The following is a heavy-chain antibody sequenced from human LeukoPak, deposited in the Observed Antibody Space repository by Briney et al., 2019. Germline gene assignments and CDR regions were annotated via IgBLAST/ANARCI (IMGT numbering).Heavy chain of an antibody. CDR1: GFSVSNNY. D-gene: IGHD3-22*01. J-gene: IGHJ4*02. CDR3: GGYSSLDH. Sequence: SGGSLRLSCAASGFSVSNNYMSWVRQAPGKGLEWVSLIYSGGDKRYAASVKGRFTISRDNSKNTLYLQMDSLRVEDTAVCYCGGYSSLDHWGQGTLVTVSS. V-gene: IGHV3-53*01. CDR2: IYSGGDK.